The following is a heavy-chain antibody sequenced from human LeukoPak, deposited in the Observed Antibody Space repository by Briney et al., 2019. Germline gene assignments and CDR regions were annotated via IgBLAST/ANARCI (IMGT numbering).Heavy chain of an antibody. Sequence: GGSLRLSCAASGFTFSNYWMTWVRQAPGKGLEWVANIKQDESEKYYVDSVKGRFTISRDNAKNSLYLQMNSLRAEDTAVYYCARDRDGLDYWGQGTLVTVSS. V-gene: IGHV3-7*01. J-gene: IGHJ4*02. CDR2: IKQDESEK. D-gene: IGHD5-24*01. CDR3: ARDRDGLDY. CDR1: GFTFSNYW.